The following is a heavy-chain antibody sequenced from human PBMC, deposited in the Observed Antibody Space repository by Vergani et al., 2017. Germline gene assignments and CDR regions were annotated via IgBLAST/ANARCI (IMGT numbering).Heavy chain of an antibody. V-gene: IGHV3-21*06. J-gene: IGHJ6*02. D-gene: IGHD3-10*01. CDR2: ISSSGNYV. CDR3: ARDQGSGTNRHHYGLDV. Sequence: EEHLVVSGGGLVKPGGSLRLSCVASGFTFGSYSVNWVRQAQGRGLEWVSSISSSGNYVYYAASVKGRFSISRDNAKNLLSLQMNSLRADDTAVYYCARDQGSGTNRHHYGLDVWGQGTTVTVSS. CDR1: GFTFGSYS.